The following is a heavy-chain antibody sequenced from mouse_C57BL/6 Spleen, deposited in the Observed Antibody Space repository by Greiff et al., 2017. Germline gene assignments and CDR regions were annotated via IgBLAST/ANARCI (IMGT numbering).Heavy chain of an antibody. J-gene: IGHJ2*01. V-gene: IGHV3-6*01. CDR2: ISYDGSN. CDR3: AREGNWDFDY. D-gene: IGHD4-1*01. CDR1: GYSIPSGYY. Sequence: DVQLQESGPGLVKPSQSLSLTCSVTGYSIPSGYYWNWIRQFPGNKLEWMGYISYDGSNNYNPSLKNRISITRDTSKNQFFLKLNSVTTEDTATYYCAREGNWDFDYWGQGTTLTVSS.